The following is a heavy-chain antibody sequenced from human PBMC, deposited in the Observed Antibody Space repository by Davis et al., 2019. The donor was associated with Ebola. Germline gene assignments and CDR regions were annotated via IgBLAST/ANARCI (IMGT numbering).Heavy chain of an antibody. CDR3: ARDLDYYDSSGYSRANDY. D-gene: IGHD3-22*01. J-gene: IGHJ4*02. V-gene: IGHV3-33*01. CDR1: GFTFSSYG. Sequence: GESLKISCAASGFTFSSYGMHWVRQAPGKGLEWVAVIWYDGSNKYYADSVKGRFTISRDNSKNTLYLQMNSLRAEDTAVYYCARDLDYYDSSGYSRANDYWGQGTLVTVSS. CDR2: IWYDGSNK.